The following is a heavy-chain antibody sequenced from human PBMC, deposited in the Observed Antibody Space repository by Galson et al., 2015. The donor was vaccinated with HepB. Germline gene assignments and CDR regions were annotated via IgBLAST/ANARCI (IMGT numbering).Heavy chain of an antibody. CDR2: TYYRSKWYN. CDR3: ARNQDNWELDY. D-gene: IGHD1-1*01. Sequence: CAISGASVSSNSAAWNWIRQPPSRGLEWLGRTYYRSKWYNDYAVSVKSRITINPDTSKSQFSLQLNSVTPEDTAVYYCARNQDNWELDYWGQGTLVTVSS. J-gene: IGHJ4*02. V-gene: IGHV6-1*01. CDR1: GASVSSNSAA.